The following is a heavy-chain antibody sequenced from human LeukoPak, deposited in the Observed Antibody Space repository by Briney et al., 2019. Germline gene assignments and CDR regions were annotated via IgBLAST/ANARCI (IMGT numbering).Heavy chain of an antibody. D-gene: IGHD3-16*01. V-gene: IGHV3-30*01. CDR3: ARDHAFGCLPLTPSSDP. CDR1: GFTFSSYA. J-gene: IGHJ5*02. CDR2: ISYDGSNK. Sequence: GRSLRLSCAASGFTFSSYAMHWVRQAPGKGLEWVAVISYDGSNKYYADSVKGRFTISRDNSKNTLYLEMNSLRAEDTAAYYCARDHAFGCLPLTPSSDPSGPITPLTLSS.